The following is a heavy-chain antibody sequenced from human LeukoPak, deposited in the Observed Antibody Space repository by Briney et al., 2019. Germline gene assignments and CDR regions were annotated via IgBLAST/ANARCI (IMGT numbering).Heavy chain of an antibody. D-gene: IGHD1-26*01. J-gene: IGHJ4*02. CDR2: SVGGST. CDR3: AKSYSGTYFGFDY. V-gene: IGHV3-23*01. CDR1: GFTFTSYA. Sequence: PGGSLRLSCAASGFTFTSYALSWVRQAPGKGLEWVSTSVGGSTYYADSVKGRFTISRDNSRNTLYVLMNGLRAEDTAVYYCAKSYSGTYFGFDYWGQGTLVTVSS.